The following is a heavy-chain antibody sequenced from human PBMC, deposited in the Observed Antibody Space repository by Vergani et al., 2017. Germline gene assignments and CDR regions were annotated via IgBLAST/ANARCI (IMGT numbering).Heavy chain of an antibody. D-gene: IGHD1-26*01. V-gene: IGHV3-21*01. Sequence: EVQLVESGGGLVKPGGSLRLSCAASGFTFSSYSMNWVRQAPGKGLEWVSSISSSSSYIYYADSVKGRFTISRDNAKNSLYLQMNSLRAEDTAVYYCARSESRGGSYCDGYWGQGTLVTVSS. J-gene: IGHJ4*02. CDR1: GFTFSSYS. CDR2: ISSSSSYI. CDR3: ARSESRGGSYCDGY.